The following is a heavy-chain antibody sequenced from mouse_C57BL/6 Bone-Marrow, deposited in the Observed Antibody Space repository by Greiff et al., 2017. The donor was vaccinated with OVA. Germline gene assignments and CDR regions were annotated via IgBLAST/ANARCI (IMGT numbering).Heavy chain of an antibody. CDR3: ARRGNYDYVRFAY. CDR2: INPNNGGT. V-gene: IGHV1-18*01. Sequence: EVKLLESGPELVKPGASVKIPCKASGYTFTDYNMDWVKQSHGKSLEWIGDINPNNGGTIYNQKFKGKATLTVDKSSSTAYMELRSLTSEDTAVYYCARRGNYDYVRFAYWGQGTLVTVSA. D-gene: IGHD2-4*01. CDR1: GYTFTDYN. J-gene: IGHJ3*01.